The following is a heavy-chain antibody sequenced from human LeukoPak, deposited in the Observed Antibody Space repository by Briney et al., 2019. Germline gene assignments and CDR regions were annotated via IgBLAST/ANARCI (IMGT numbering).Heavy chain of an antibody. CDR2: ISTSGGST. J-gene: IGHJ6*03. D-gene: IGHD3-9*01. CDR3: ARALLNGYSYYYYYMDV. CDR1: GYTFTSYY. V-gene: IGHV1-46*01. Sequence: ASVKVSCKASGYTFTSYYMHWVRQAPGQGLEWMGIISTSGGSTTYGQKFKGRVTMTRDMSTSTVYMELSSLRSEDTAVYYCARALLNGYSYYYYYMDVWGKGTTVTISS.